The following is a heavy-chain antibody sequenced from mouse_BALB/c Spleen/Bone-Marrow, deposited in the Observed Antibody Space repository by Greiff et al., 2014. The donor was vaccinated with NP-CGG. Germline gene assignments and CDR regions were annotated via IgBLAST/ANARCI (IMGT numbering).Heavy chain of an antibody. CDR2: IYPGSGNT. CDR1: GYTFTSYW. Sequence: LKESGSELVRPGASVKLSCKASGYTFTSYWMHWVKQGPGQGLEWIGNIYPGSGNTNYDEKFKNKATLTIDTSSSTAYMQLSSLTSEDSAVYYCTRRGDFYGSPGVYYAMDYWGQGTSVTVSS. CDR3: TRRGDFYGSPGVYYAMDY. V-gene: IGHV1S22*01. D-gene: IGHD1-1*01. J-gene: IGHJ4*01.